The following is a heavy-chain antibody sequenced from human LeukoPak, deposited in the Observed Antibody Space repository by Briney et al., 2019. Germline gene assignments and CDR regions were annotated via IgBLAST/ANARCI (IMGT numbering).Heavy chain of an antibody. Sequence: PSETLSLTCAVYGGSFSGYYWSWIHQPPGKGLEWIGEINHSGSTNYNPSLKSRVTISVDTSKNQFSLKLSSVTAADTAVYYCARAFGVAWGQGTLVTVSS. V-gene: IGHV4-34*01. CDR2: INHSGST. D-gene: IGHD3-10*01. CDR3: ARAFGVA. J-gene: IGHJ4*02. CDR1: GGSFSGYY.